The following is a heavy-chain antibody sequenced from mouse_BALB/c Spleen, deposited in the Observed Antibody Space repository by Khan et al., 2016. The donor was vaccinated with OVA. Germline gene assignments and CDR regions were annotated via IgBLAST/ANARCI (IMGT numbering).Heavy chain of an antibody. V-gene: IGHV3-6*02. CDR3: ARGGSSGPAWFAY. Sequence: EVELVESGPGLVKPSQSLSLTCSVTGYSIISGYFWNWIRQFPGNRLEWMGYIRYDGNSNYNPSLKNRISITRDTSKNQFFLKLNSVTLEDTATYYCARGGSSGPAWFAYWGQGTLVTVSA. CDR2: IRYDGNS. J-gene: IGHJ3*01. D-gene: IGHD3-1*01. CDR1: GYSIISGYF.